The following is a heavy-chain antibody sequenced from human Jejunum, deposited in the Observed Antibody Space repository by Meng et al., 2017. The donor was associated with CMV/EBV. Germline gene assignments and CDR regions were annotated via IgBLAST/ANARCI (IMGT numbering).Heavy chain of an antibody. CDR2: ISGNSNYL. V-gene: IGHV3-21*01. CDR1: GFAVSSWN. D-gene: IGHD2-21*01. CDR3: AKDLYYGDPAAFPL. J-gene: IGHJ3*01. Sequence: SGFAVSSWNMNWVRQAPGKGLEWVSSISGNSNYLYYADSLKGRFTISRDNAKNSLYLQMDSLRAEDTAVYYCAKDLYYGDPAAFPLWGQGTMVTVSS.